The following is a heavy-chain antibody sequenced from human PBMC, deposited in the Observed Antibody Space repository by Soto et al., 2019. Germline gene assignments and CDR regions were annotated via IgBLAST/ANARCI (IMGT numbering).Heavy chain of an antibody. V-gene: IGHV4-59*08. Sequence: SETLSLTCTVSGGSISSYYWSWIRQPPGKGLEWIGYIYYSGSTNYNPSLKSRVTISVDTSKNQFSLKLSSVTAADTAVYYCARLNWNYYFDYWGQGTLVTVSS. CDR1: GGSISSYY. J-gene: IGHJ4*02. D-gene: IGHD1-1*01. CDR3: ARLNWNYYFDY. CDR2: IYYSGST.